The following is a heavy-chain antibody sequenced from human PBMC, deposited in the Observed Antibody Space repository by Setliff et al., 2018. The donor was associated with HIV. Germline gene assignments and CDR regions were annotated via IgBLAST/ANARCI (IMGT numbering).Heavy chain of an antibody. D-gene: IGHD6-6*01. CDR3: ARKEVIGPRRLYYYLDL. CDR1: GVSITNGTFY. J-gene: IGHJ2*01. V-gene: IGHV4-61*10. Sequence: SETLSLTCTVSGVSITNGTFYWNWIRQPAGKGLEWIGRIAKTGSTNYNPSLKSRLTMSVDTSQNQVSLDLDSVTAADTAVYYCARKEVIGPRRLYYYLDLWGRGTLVTVSS. CDR2: IAKTGST.